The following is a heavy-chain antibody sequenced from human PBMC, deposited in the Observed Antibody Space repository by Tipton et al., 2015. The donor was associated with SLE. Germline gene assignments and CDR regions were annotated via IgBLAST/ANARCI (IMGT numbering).Heavy chain of an antibody. V-gene: IGHV4-38-2*01. D-gene: IGHD4-23*01. Sequence: TLSLTCVVSGYSISSGYYWGWIRQPPGKGLEWIGSIFHSGSTNYNPSLKSRVTISVDRSENQFSLKLSSVTAADTAVYYCARLGYGGNSDFDYWGPGTLVTVSS. CDR2: IFHSGST. CDR3: ARLGYGGNSDFDY. J-gene: IGHJ4*02. CDR1: GYSISSGYY.